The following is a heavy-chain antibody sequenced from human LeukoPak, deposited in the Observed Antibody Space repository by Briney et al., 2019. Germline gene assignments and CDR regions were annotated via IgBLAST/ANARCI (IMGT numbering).Heavy chain of an antibody. D-gene: IGHD5-12*01. CDR1: GFTFSSYA. Sequence: GGSLRLSCAASGFTFSSYAMHWVRQAPGKGLECVSAISSDGGSTYYANSAKGRFTISRDNSKNTLYLQMGSLRADDTAVYYCAKVEINWSMDITDYWGQGTLVTVSS. J-gene: IGHJ4*02. V-gene: IGHV3-64*01. CDR3: AKVEINWSMDITDY. CDR2: ISSDGGST.